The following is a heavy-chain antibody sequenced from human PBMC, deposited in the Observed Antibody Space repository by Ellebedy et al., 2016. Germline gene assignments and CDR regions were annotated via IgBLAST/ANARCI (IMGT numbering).Heavy chain of an antibody. CDR2: SDSSGSA. V-gene: IGHV4-31*03. Sequence: LRLSXTVSGGSLSSADHYWSWIRQHPGKGLEWIGNSDSSGSAYYTPSLKSRVTISVDTSKNQFSLKLTAVTAADTAVYYCARGPYDTNAFDSWGQGILVTVSS. CDR1: GGSLSSADHY. J-gene: IGHJ4*02. D-gene: IGHD2-8*01. CDR3: ARGPYDTNAFDS.